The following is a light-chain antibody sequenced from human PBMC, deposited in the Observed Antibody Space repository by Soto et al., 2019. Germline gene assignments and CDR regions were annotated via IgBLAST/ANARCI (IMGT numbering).Light chain of an antibody. J-gene: IGLJ1*01. CDR1: SSDVGGYNS. V-gene: IGLV2-14*01. Sequence: QSALTQPASVSGSPGQSITISCTGTSSDVGGYNSVSWYQQHPGKAPKLMIYEVSNRPSGVSNRFSGSKSGNTASLTISGRQPEEDADYYCSSYTASSTLLYVFGAGTKVTVL. CDR3: SSYTASSTLLYV. CDR2: EVS.